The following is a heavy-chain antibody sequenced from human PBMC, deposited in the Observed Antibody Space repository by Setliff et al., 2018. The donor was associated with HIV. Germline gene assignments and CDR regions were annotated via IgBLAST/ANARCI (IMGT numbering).Heavy chain of an antibody. CDR1: GFAFSGHQ. J-gene: IGHJ4*02. CDR3: ARWGSGSYERVFDY. Sequence: GSLRLSCAASGFAFSGHQMSWVRQAPGKGLESVANVKQDGTETLYVDSVKGRFTISRDNANNLVYLQMNSLRVEDTAVYFCARWGSGSYERVFDYWGQGMLVTVSS. V-gene: IGHV3-7*01. D-gene: IGHD1-26*01. CDR2: VKQDGTET.